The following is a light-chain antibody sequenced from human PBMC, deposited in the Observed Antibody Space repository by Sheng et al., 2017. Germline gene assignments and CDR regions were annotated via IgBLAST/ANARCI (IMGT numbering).Light chain of an antibody. CDR2: DAS. CDR1: QTISTY. Sequence: VLTQSPATLSLSPGDTATLSCRASQTISTYLAWYQQKPGQAPRLLIFDASNRASGIPARFSGSGYGTHFTLTITNLEPEDFATYYCQNYNTAPWTFGQGTKVEI. J-gene: IGKJ1*01. CDR3: QNYNTAPWT. V-gene: IGKV3-11*01.